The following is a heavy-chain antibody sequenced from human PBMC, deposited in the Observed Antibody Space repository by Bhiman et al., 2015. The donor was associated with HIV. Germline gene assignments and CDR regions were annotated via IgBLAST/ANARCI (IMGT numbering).Heavy chain of an antibody. V-gene: IGHV3-23*01. CDR1: GFPFTSYA. CDR2: VSGNGADT. J-gene: IGHJ4*02. CDR3: AKLTFSIHYTSGYYPFFDY. D-gene: IGHD3-3*01. Sequence: EVQLLESGGGLVQPGGSLRLSCAASGFPFTSYALSWVRQAPGKGLEWVSSVSGNGADTLYPDSVKGRFTISRDNSKNTLYLQMSSLRAEDTALYFCAKLTFSIHYTSGYYPFFDYWGQGAMVTVSS.